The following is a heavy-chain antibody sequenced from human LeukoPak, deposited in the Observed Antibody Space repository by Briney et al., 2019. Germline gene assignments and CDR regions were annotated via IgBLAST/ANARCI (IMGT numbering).Heavy chain of an antibody. CDR1: GGSISSYY. Sequence: MASETLSLTCTVSGGSISSYYWSWIRQPAGKGLEWIGRIYTSGSTNYNPSLKSRVTMSVDTSKNQFSLKLSSVTAADTAVYYCARDLIAAAGSYNWFDPWGQGTLVTVSS. D-gene: IGHD6-13*01. CDR2: IYTSGST. V-gene: IGHV4-4*07. J-gene: IGHJ5*02. CDR3: ARDLIAAAGSYNWFDP.